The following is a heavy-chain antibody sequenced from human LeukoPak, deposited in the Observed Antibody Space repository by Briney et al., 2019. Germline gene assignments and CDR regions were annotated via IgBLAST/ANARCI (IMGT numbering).Heavy chain of an antibody. V-gene: IGHV1-3*01. Sequence: GASVKVSCKASGYTFTSYAMHWVRQAPGQRLEWMGWINAGNGNTKYSQKFQGRVTITRDTSASTAYMELSSLRSEDTAVYYCARTITMVRGANKGPFDYWGQGTLVTVSS. D-gene: IGHD3-10*01. CDR3: ARTITMVRGANKGPFDY. J-gene: IGHJ4*02. CDR2: INAGNGNT. CDR1: GYTFTSYA.